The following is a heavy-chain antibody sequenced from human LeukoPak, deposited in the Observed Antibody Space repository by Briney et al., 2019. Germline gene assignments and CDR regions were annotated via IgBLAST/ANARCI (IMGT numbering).Heavy chain of an antibody. J-gene: IGHJ6*02. CDR2: IKQDGSEK. D-gene: IGHD2-15*01. CDR1: GFTFSTYW. V-gene: IGHV3-7*01. CDR3: ARDDWAASGFYGMDV. Sequence: GGSLRLSCAASGFTFSTYWMSWVRQAPGKGLEWVASIKQDGSEKYYVDSVKGRFTISRDNAKNSLSLQMNRLRAEDMAVYYCARDDWAASGFYGMDVWGRGTTVTVSS.